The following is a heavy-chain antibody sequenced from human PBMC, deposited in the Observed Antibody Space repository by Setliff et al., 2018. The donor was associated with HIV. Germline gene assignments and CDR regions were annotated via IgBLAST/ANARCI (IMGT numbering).Heavy chain of an antibody. CDR3: ARKRPVVVITTGRGGPFDY. J-gene: IGHJ4*02. V-gene: IGHV4-34*01. CDR2: INHSGST. Sequence: SETLSLTCAVYGGSFSGYYWSWIRQPPGKGLEWIGEINHSGSTNYNPALKSRVTISVDTSKNQFSLKLSSVTAADTAVYYCARKRPVVVITTGRGGPFDYWGQGTLVTVSS. D-gene: IGHD3-22*01. CDR1: GGSFSGYY.